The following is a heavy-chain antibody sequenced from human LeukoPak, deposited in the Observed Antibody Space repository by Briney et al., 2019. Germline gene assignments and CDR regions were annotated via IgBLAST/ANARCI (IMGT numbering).Heavy chain of an antibody. D-gene: IGHD6-13*01. CDR2: INPNSGGT. V-gene: IGHV1-2*02. J-gene: IGHJ5*02. Sequence: ASVKVSCKASGYTFTGYYMHWVRQAPGQGLEWMGWINPNSGGTNYAQKFQGRVTMTRDTSISTAYMELSRLRSDDTAVYYCALYSSSWYNWFDPWGQGTLVTVSS. CDR1: GYTFTGYY. CDR3: ALYSSSWYNWFDP.